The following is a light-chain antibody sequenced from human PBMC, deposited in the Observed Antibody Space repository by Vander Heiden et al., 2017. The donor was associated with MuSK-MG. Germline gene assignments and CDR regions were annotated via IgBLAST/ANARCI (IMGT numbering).Light chain of an antibody. CDR1: KLGDKY. V-gene: IGLV3-1*01. CDR3: QAWDSSVV. CDR2: QDS. Sequence: SYELTQPPSVSVSPGQTASITCSGDKLGDKYACWYPQKPGQSPVLVIYQDSKRPSGIPERFSGSNSGNTATLTISGTQAMDEADYYCQAWDSSVVFGGGTKLTVL. J-gene: IGLJ2*01.